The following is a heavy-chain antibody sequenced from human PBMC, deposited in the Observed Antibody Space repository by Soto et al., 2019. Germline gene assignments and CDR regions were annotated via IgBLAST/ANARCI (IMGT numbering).Heavy chain of an antibody. V-gene: IGHV3-23*01. J-gene: IGHJ2*01. D-gene: IGHD3-3*01. CDR1: GFPFSGYA. CDR2: ISGGSGST. Sequence: EVQLSESGGGLVQPGGSLRLSCAASGFPFSGYAVTWVRQAPGKGLEWVSTISGGSGSTYYADSVKGRFTISRDNPMNRLHLQMNSLRAEDTAIYYCARVSGSMTIFGVLIPTHWYFDLWGRGTLVTVSS. CDR3: ARVSGSMTIFGVLIPTHWYFDL.